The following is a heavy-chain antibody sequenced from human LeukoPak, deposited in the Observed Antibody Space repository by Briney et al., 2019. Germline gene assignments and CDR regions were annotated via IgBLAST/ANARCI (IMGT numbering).Heavy chain of an antibody. D-gene: IGHD3-22*01. Sequence: SETLSLTCTVSGGSISRYYWNWLRQPPGERLERIGWIHYSGSTAYNPSLESRVTMSVDTSKNRISLKMSSVTAADAATYYCARWGYFDSSGYFVVDYWGQGALVTVSS. J-gene: IGHJ4*02. CDR2: IHYSGST. CDR3: ARWGYFDSSGYFVVDY. V-gene: IGHV4-59*01. CDR1: GGSISRYY.